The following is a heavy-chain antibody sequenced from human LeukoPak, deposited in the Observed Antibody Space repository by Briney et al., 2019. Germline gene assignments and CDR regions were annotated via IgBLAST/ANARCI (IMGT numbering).Heavy chain of an antibody. Sequence: PSETLSLTCAVYGGSFSGYYWSWIRQPPGKGLEWIGEINHSGSTNYNPSLKSRVTISVDTSKNQFSLKLSSVTAADTAVYYCXXYQQVWFDPWGQGTLVTVSS. V-gene: IGHV4-34*01. D-gene: IGHD2-2*01. J-gene: IGHJ5*02. CDR2: INHSGST. CDR3: XXYQQVWFDP. CDR1: GGSFSGYY.